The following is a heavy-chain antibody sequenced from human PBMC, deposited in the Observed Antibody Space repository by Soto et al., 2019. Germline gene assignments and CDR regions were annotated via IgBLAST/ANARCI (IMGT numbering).Heavy chain of an antibody. CDR1: GFTFRNYG. J-gene: IGHJ4*01. D-gene: IGHD3-10*01. V-gene: IGHV3-30*18. CDR2: ISFEGSNK. Sequence: PGGSLRLSCVASGFTFRNYGMHWVRQAPGEGLEWVAGISFEGSNKVYGDSVKGRFTISRDNAKNTVYLQMNSPRAEDTAVYYCVKDRLSTTMVSPGFEYWGPGPMVTVSS. CDR3: VKDRLSTTMVSPGFEY.